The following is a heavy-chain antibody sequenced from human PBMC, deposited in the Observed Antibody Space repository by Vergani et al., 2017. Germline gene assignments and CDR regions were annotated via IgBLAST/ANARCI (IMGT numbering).Heavy chain of an antibody. Sequence: QVQLQQWGAGLLKPSETLSLTCAVYGGSFSGYYWSWIRQPPGKGLEWIGEINHSGSTNYNPALKSRVTISVDTSKNQFSVKLSSVTAADTAVYYCARGPMISYSSSWYVQGGYYYYGMDVWGQGTTVTVSS. D-gene: IGHD6-13*01. V-gene: IGHV4-34*01. J-gene: IGHJ6*02. CDR2: INHSGST. CDR3: ARGPMISYSSSWYVQGGYYYYGMDV. CDR1: GGSFSGYY.